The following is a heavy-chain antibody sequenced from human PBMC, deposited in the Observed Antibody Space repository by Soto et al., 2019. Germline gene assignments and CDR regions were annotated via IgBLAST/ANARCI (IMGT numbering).Heavy chain of an antibody. V-gene: IGHV4-34*01. CDR1: GGSFSGYY. CDR2: INHSGST. CDR3: ARGSSLWFGGKTRFDP. D-gene: IGHD3-10*01. Sequence: PSETLSLTCAVYGGSFSGYYWSWIRQPPGKGLEWIGEINHSGSTNYNPSLKSRVTISVDTSKNQFSLKLSSVTAADTAVYYCARGSSLWFGGKTRFDPWGQGTLVTV. J-gene: IGHJ5*02.